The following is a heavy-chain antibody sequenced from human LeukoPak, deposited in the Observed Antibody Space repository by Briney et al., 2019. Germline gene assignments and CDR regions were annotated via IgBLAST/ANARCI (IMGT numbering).Heavy chain of an antibody. V-gene: IGHV3-23*01. CDR3: ATLCRREELDY. CDR1: GFTFSGYT. Sequence: PGGSLRLSCRASGFTFSGYTMNWVPQAPGKGLEWVAAVTGSGGSTYYADSVKGRFTISRDNSKNTLYLQMNSLRAEDTAVYSCATLCRREELDYSGQGTLVTVSS. J-gene: IGHJ4*02. D-gene: IGHD3-10*01. CDR2: VTGSGGST.